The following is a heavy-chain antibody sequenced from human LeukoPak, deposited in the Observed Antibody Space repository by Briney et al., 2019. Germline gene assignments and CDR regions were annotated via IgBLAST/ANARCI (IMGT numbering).Heavy chain of an antibody. CDR3: ARVLTPSVIDY. V-gene: IGHV4-31*03. Sequence: SETLSLTCTVSGGSISSGVYYWSWIRQHPGQGLEWIGYIYYSGSTYYNPSLKSRVTISVDTSKNQFSLKLSSVTAADTAVYYCARVLTPSVIDYWGQGTLVTVSS. J-gene: IGHJ4*02. CDR2: IYYSGST. CDR1: GGSISSGVYY.